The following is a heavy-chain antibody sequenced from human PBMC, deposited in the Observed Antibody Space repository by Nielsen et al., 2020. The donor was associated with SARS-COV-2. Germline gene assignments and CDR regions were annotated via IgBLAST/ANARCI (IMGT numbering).Heavy chain of an antibody. V-gene: IGHV4-31*03. J-gene: IGHJ6*03. CDR2: IYSSGSA. CDR3: ARMYVLKYLEWSGSYYSHYMDV. CDR1: GGSISSTDYH. D-gene: IGHD3-3*01. Sequence: SETLSLTCTVSGGSISSTDYHWGWIRQPPGKGLEWIGYIYSSGSAYYSPSLKSRALIFIDTSKSQFSLRLNFVTAADTALYYCARMYVLKYLEWSGSYYSHYMDVWGKGTTVTVSS.